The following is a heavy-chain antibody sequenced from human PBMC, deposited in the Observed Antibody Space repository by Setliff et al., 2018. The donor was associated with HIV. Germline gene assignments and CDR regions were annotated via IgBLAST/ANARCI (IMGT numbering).Heavy chain of an antibody. CDR2: IIPMYNIP. CDR3: ARGLYYYDSSGYWADAFDI. CDR1: GYTFTTYD. Sequence: ASVKVSCKASGYTFTTYDSTWVRQAPGQGLEWMGMIIPMYNIPAYAQKFQGRVTIIRETSASTVYMELSSLRYEDTAVYYCARGLYYYDSSGYWADAFDIWGQGTMVTVSS. J-gene: IGHJ3*02. V-gene: IGHV1-69*04. D-gene: IGHD3-22*01.